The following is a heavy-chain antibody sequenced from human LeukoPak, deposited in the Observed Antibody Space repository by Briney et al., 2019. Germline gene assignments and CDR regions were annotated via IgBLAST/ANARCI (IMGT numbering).Heavy chain of an antibody. CDR1: GGSISSYY. CDR2: IYCSGST. CDR3: ARARDMAPQFRHFDY. Sequence: SETLSLTCTVSGGSISSYYWSWIRQPPGKGLEWIGYIYCSGSTNYNPSLKSRVTISVDTSKNQFSLKLSSVTAADTAVYYCARARDMAPQFRHFDYWGQGTLVTVSS. J-gene: IGHJ4*02. V-gene: IGHV4-59*01. D-gene: IGHD2-15*01.